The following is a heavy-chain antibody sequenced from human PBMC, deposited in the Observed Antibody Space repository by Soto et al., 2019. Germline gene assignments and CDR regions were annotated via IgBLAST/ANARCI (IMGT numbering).Heavy chain of an antibody. Sequence: QITLKESGPTLVIPTQTLRLTCTFSGFSLSTSAVGVGWIRQPPGKALEWLTVIYGDDDKRSSPSLRSRLTITKDTSKTQVVLTITNMDPVDTATYYCAHRHRDLAGLFDSWGQGTLVTVSS. V-gene: IGHV2-5*02. J-gene: IGHJ4*02. CDR3: AHRHRDLAGLFDS. CDR1: GFSLSTSAVG. CDR2: IYGDDDK.